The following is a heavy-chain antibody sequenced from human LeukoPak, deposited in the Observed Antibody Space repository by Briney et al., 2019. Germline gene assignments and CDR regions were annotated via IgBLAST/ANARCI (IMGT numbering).Heavy chain of an antibody. CDR2: ISWNSGSI. V-gene: IGHV3-9*01. J-gene: IGHJ4*02. D-gene: IGHD5-12*01. Sequence: GGSLRLSCAASGFTFDDYAMHWVRQAPGKGLEWVSGISWNSGSIGYADSVKGRFTISRDNAKNSLYLQMNSLRAEDTALYYCAKDIKDVDIVATSGIDYWGQGTLVTVSS. CDR1: GFTFDDYA. CDR3: AKDIKDVDIVATSGIDY.